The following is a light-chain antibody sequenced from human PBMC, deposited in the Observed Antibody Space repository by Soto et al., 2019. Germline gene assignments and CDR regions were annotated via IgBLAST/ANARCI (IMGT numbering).Light chain of an antibody. J-gene: IGKJ2*01. CDR3: QQYNNWPHT. CDR1: QSVSSK. V-gene: IGKV3-15*01. CDR2: GAS. Sequence: EIVMTQSPATLSVSPGERATLSCRASQSVSSKLAWYQQKTGQAPRLLIYGASTRATGIPARFSCSGSGTEFTLTISSLQSEDFAVYYCQQYNNWPHTFGQGTRLEIK.